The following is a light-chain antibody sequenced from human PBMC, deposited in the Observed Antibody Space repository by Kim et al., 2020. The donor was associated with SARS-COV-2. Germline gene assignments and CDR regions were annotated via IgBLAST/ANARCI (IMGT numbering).Light chain of an antibody. CDR2: EVN. Sequence: GPPATTACIGTSSTVGRYHSSSWYQHHPGKVPTLMIYEVNKRPSGAPDRFSASKSGNTASLTVAGLQADDEADYYCSSYAGSDSHVFGTGTKVTVL. V-gene: IGLV2-8*01. CDR1: SSTVGRYHS. CDR3: SSYAGSDSHV. J-gene: IGLJ1*01.